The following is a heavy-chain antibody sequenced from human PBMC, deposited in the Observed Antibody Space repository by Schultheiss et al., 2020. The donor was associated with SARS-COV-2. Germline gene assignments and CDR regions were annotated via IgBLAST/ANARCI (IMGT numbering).Heavy chain of an antibody. CDR2: ISYDERNK. J-gene: IGHJ4*02. D-gene: IGHD6-13*01. Sequence: GGSLRLSCAASGFIFNSYGMHWVRQAPGKGLEWVAIISYDERNKYYADSMKGRFTISRDNSKNTLYLQMNSLRAEDTAVYYCAKDWSPYSSSWYDYWGQGTLVTVAS. CDR1: GFIFNSYG. V-gene: IGHV3-30*02. CDR3: AKDWSPYSSSWYDY.